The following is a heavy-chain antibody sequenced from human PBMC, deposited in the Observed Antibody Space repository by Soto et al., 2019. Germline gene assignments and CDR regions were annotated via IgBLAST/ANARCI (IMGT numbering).Heavy chain of an antibody. J-gene: IGHJ4*02. D-gene: IGHD3-22*01. CDR1: GFTFSNYS. CDR2: ISRSSDAI. V-gene: IGHV3-48*02. Sequence: EVELVESGGGLVQPGGSLRLSCAASGFTFSNYSMIWVRQAPGMGLEWVSYISRSSDAIYYADSVKGRFTISRDNAKDSLYLQMNSLTDEDTAVYSCARAHPSFYYDSSGFYYYFDYWGQGTLVTVSS. CDR3: ARAHPSFYYDSSGFYYYFDY.